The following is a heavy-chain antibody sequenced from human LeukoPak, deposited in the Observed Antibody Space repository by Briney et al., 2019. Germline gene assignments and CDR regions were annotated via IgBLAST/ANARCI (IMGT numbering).Heavy chain of an antibody. CDR2: IIPIFRTA. D-gene: IGHD3-22*01. J-gene: IGHJ4*02. Sequence: SVKVSCKASGGTFRSFAISWVRQAPGQGLEWMGGIIPIFRTADYAQKFQGRVTITADESTSTAYMELSSLRSEDTAVYYCARALRYYSDSSGYAFDYWGQGTLVTVSS. CDR3: ARALRYYSDSSGYAFDY. CDR1: GGTFRSFA. V-gene: IGHV1-69*13.